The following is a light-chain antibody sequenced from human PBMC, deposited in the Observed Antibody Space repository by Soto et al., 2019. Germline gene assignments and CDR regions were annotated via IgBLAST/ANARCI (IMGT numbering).Light chain of an antibody. CDR3: QQYGHSLWT. CDR2: GAS. CDR1: HSVSTY. V-gene: IGKV3-20*01. J-gene: IGKJ1*01. Sequence: EIVMTQSPATLSLSPGEGATLCCRASHSVSTYLSWYQQKPGQAPRLLIYGASSRATGIPDRFSGSGSGTDFTLTISRLEPEDYAVYYCQQYGHSLWTFGQGTKVDI.